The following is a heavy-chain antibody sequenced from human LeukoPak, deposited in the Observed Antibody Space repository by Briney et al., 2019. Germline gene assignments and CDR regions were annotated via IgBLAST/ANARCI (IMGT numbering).Heavy chain of an antibody. D-gene: IGHD4-23*01. CDR1: GFTSSSYA. CDR2: ISGSGGST. J-gene: IGHJ4*02. CDR3: AKFRSDDYGGNPGGY. Sequence: PGGSLRLSCAASGFTSSSYAMSWVRQAPGKGLEWVSAISGSGGSTYYADSVKGRFTISRDNSKNTLYLQMNSLRAEDTAVYYCAKFRSDDYGGNPGGYWGQGTLVTVSS. V-gene: IGHV3-23*01.